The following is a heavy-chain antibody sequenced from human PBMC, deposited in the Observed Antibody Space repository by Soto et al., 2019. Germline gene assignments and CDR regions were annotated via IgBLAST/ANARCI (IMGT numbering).Heavy chain of an antibody. D-gene: IGHD3-10*01. CDR1: GFTFSSYG. CDR2: ISYDGSNK. V-gene: IGHV3-30*18. J-gene: IGHJ3*02. Sequence: GGSLRLSCAASGFTFSSYGMHWVRQAPGKGLEWVAVISYDGSNKYYADSVKGRFTISRDNSKNTLYLQMNSLRAEDTAVYYCAKVSGLWFGELEIAFDIWGQGTMVTVSS. CDR3: AKVSGLWFGELEIAFDI.